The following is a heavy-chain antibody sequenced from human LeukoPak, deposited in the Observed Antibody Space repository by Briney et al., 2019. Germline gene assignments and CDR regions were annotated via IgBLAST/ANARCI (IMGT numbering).Heavy chain of an antibody. V-gene: IGHV1-2*02. CDR3: ARAGGVNSGYDLDY. J-gene: IGHJ4*02. CDR2: INPNSGGT. CDR1: GYTFTGYY. D-gene: IGHD5-12*01. Sequence: ASVKVSCKASGYTFTGYYMHWVRQAPGQGLEWMGWINPNSGGTNYAQKFQGRVTMTRDTSISTAYMELSRLRSDDTAVYYCARAGGVNSGYDLDYWAREPWSPSPQ.